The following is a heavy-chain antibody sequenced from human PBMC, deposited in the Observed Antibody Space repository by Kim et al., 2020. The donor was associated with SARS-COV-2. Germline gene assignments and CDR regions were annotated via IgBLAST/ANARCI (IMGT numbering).Heavy chain of an antibody. CDR1: GGSFSGYY. V-gene: IGHV4-34*01. CDR3: ARGIWRFGAFDI. J-gene: IGHJ3*02. D-gene: IGHD3-3*01. CDR2: INHSGST. Sequence: SETLSLTCAVYGGSFSGYYWSWIRQPPGKGLEWIGEINHSGSTNYNPSLKSRVTISVDTSKNQFSLKLSSVTAADTAVYYCARGIWRFGAFDIWGQGTMVTVSS.